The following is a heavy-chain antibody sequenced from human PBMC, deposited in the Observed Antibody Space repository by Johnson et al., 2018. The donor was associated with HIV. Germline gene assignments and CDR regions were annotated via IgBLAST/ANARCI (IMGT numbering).Heavy chain of an antibody. Sequence: QVQLVESGGGVVQPGRSLRLSCAASGFIFSGFGLHWVRQAPGKGLEWVACISYDGGNKYYADSVRGRISISRDNSKKTLYVQMNSLRSEDTAVYYCAKIAAAGTYDAFDIWGQVTMVTVSS. D-gene: IGHD6-13*01. V-gene: IGHV3-30*18. CDR3: AKIAAAGTYDAFDI. CDR2: ISYDGGNK. CDR1: GFIFSGFG. J-gene: IGHJ3*02.